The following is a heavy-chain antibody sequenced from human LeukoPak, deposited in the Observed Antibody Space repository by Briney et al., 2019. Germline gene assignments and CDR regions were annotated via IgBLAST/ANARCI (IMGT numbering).Heavy chain of an antibody. V-gene: IGHV3-21*01. J-gene: IGHJ4*02. CDR1: GFTFSSYS. D-gene: IGHD3-3*01. CDR3: ARDETIFGVVKD. CDR2: ISSSSSYI. Sequence: GGSLRLSCAASGFTFSSYSMNWVRQAPGKGLEWVSSISSSSSYIYYADSVKGRFTISRDNAENSLYLQMNSLRAEDTAVYYCARDETIFGVVKDWGQGTLVTVSS.